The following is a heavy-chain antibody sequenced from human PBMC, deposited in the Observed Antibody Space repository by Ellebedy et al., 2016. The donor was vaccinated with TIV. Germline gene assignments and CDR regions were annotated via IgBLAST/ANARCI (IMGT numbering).Heavy chain of an antibody. CDR2: ISGSGSST. J-gene: IGHJ4*02. CDR3: ARKYIYGFD. Sequence: GESLKISCAASGFTFSSHAMSWVRQAPGKGLEWASSISGSGSSTYYADSVKGRFTLSRDNAKNTLYLQMNSLRAEDTAVYYCARKYIYGFDWGQGTLVTVSS. V-gene: IGHV3-23*01. CDR1: GFTFSSHA. D-gene: IGHD5-18*01.